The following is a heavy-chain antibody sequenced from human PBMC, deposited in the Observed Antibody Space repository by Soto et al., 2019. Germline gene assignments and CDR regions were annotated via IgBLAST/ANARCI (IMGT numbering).Heavy chain of an antibody. D-gene: IGHD4-17*01. CDR2: TYYRSKWYN. CDR1: GDSVSSNSAA. Sequence: SQTLSLTCAISGDSVSSNSAAWNWIRQSPSRGLEWLGRTYYRSKWYNDYAVSVKSRITINPDTSKNQFSLQLNSVTPEDTAVYYCARGTGFATVTMYYFDYWGQGTLVTVSS. J-gene: IGHJ4*02. V-gene: IGHV6-1*01. CDR3: ARGTGFATVTMYYFDY.